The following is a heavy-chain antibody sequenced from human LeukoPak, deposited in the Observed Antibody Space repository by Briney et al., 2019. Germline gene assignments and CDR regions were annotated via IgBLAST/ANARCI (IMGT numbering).Heavy chain of an antibody. CDR1: GGSISSYY. Sequence: PSETLSLTCTVSGGSISSYYWSWIRQPAGKGLEWIGRIYNSGSTTYNPSLKSRVTMSVDTSKNQFSLKLSSVTAADTAVYYCARRSGSYFRRPDWFDPWGQGTLVTVSS. D-gene: IGHD3-10*01. CDR2: IYNSGST. J-gene: IGHJ5*02. CDR3: ARRSGSYFRRPDWFDP. V-gene: IGHV4-4*07.